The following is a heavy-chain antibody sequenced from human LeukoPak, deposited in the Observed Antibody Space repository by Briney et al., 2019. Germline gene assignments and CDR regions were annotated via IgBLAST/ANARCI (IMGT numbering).Heavy chain of an antibody. CDR3: AKDSIVVVAARGTIDY. D-gene: IGHD2-15*01. CDR1: GFTFSSYA. Sequence: GGSLRLSCAASGFTFSSYAMSWVRQAPGKGLEWVSAISGSGGSTYYADSVKGRFTIPRDNSKNMLYLQMNSLRAEDTAVYYCAKDSIVVVAARGTIDYWGQGTLVTVSS. V-gene: IGHV3-23*01. J-gene: IGHJ4*02. CDR2: ISGSGGST.